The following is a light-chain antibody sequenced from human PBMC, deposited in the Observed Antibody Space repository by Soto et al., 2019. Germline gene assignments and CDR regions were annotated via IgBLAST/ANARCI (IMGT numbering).Light chain of an antibody. V-gene: IGKV3-11*01. CDR1: QYINTR. CDR3: HQRQSWPRT. J-gene: IGKJ1*01. CDR2: QTS. Sequence: EIVLTQSPSTLSSFPCDRFTLSCRASQYINTRLAWYQHRPGQAPRLLIYQTSIRAAGIPARFSASGSGTDFTLTISDVQPEDFALYYCHQRQSWPRTFGQGTKVDIK.